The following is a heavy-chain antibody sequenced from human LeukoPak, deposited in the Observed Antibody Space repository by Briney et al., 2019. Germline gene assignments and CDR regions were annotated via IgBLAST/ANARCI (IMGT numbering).Heavy chain of an antibody. J-gene: IGHJ4*02. CDR3: ARDRVRNYHGSGSNSLES. Sequence: GGSLRLSCTASGFIFSNFGMHWARQAPGKGPEWMTFIRYDGNNKIYADPVKGRFTISRDDSKNEVYLQMNSLRPEDTAVYYCARDRVRNYHGSGSNSLESWGLGTLVTVSS. CDR2: IRYDGNNK. CDR1: GFIFSNFG. V-gene: IGHV3-30*02. D-gene: IGHD3-10*01.